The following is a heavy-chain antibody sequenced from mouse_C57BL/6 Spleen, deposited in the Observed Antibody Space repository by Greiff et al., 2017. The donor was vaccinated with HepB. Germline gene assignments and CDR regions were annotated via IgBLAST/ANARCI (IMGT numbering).Heavy chain of an antibody. D-gene: IGHD1-1*01. V-gene: IGHV1-80*01. J-gene: IGHJ1*03. CDR1: GYAFSSYW. CDR2: IYPGDGDT. CDR3: ARPAYYYGSSWYFDV. Sequence: VQLQQSGAELVKPGASVKISCKASGYAFSSYWMNWVKQRPGKGLEWIGQIYPGDGDTNYNGKFKGKATLTADKSSSTAYMQLSSLTSEDSAVYFGARPAYYYGSSWYFDVWGTGTTVTVSS.